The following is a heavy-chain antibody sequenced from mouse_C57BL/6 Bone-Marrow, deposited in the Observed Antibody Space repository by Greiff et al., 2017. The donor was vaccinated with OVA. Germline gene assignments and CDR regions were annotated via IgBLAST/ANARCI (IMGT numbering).Heavy chain of an antibody. CDR3: SRVGRAVDY. V-gene: IGHV1-55*01. Sequence: VQLQQPGAELVKPGASVKMSCKASGYTFTSYWITWVKQRPGQGLEWIGDIYPGCGSTNYNEKFKSKATLTVDTSSNTAYMQLSILTSEDSAVYYCSRVGRAVDYWGQGTSVTVSS. CDR1: GYTFTSYW. J-gene: IGHJ4*01. CDR2: IYPGCGST.